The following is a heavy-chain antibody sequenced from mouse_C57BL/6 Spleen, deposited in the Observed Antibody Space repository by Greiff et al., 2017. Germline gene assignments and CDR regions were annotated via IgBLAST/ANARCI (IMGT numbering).Heavy chain of an antibody. CDR2: IHPNSGST. V-gene: IGHV1-64*01. D-gene: IGHD1-1*01. CDR1: GYTFTSYW. Sequence: QVQLKQPGAELVKPGASVKLSCKASGYTFTSYWMHWVKQRPGQGLEWIGMIHPNSGSTNYNEKFKSKATLTVDKSSSTAYMQLSSLTSEDSAVYYCARGENYYGSSFDYWGQGTTLTVSS. J-gene: IGHJ2*01. CDR3: ARGENYYGSSFDY.